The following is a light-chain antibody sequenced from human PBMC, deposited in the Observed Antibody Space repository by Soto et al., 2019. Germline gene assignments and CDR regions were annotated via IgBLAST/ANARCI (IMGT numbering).Light chain of an antibody. Sequence: QSVLAKPPSISGATGQRVTISCTGSSSNIGAGSDVHWYHQLPGTAPKLLIYGNTNRPSGVPDRFSGSKSGTSASLAIAGLQTEDEGDYYCQTYDSSLSGLYVFGTGTKVTVL. V-gene: IGLV1-40*01. CDR3: QTYDSSLSGLYV. J-gene: IGLJ1*01. CDR2: GNT. CDR1: SSNIGAGSD.